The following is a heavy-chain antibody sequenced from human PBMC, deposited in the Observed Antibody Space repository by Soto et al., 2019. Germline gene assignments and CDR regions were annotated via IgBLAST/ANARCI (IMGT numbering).Heavy chain of an antibody. Sequence: EVQLVESGGGLVQPGGSLRLSCAASGFTFTTSWMHWVRQAPEKGLVWVSHINSDGSTTTYAASVRGRFTISRDNAKNTLYLQMNSLRVEDTAVYYCARDRDYGMDVWGQGTTVIVSS. CDR3: ARDRDYGMDV. V-gene: IGHV3-74*01. J-gene: IGHJ6*02. D-gene: IGHD3-10*01. CDR2: INSDGSTT. CDR1: GFTFTTSW.